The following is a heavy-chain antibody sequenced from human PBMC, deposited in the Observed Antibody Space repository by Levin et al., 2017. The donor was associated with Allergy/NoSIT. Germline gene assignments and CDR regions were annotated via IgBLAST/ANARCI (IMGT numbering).Heavy chain of an antibody. D-gene: IGHD5-12*01. CDR2: TYYRSKWYN. J-gene: IGHJ4*02. CDR1: GDSVSSNRVA. V-gene: IGHV6-1*01. Sequence: SQTLSLTCAISGDSVSSNRVAWNWIRQSPSRGLEWLGRTYYRSKWYNEYAPSVQSRITINPDTTKNQFSLQLNSVTPEDTAVYYCARTGSGYGPPTDYWGQGTLVTVSS. CDR3: ARTGSGYGPPTDY.